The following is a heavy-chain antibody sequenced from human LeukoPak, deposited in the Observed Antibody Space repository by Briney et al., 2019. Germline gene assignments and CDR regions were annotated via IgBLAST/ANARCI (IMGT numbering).Heavy chain of an antibody. Sequence: SETLSLTCTVSGGSISSYYWSWIRQPAGKGLEWIGRIYTSGSTNYNPSLKSRVTMSVDTSKNQFSLKLSSVTAADTAVYYCARAGQWLGYYYYYMDVWGKGTTVTVSS. CDR3: ARAGQWLGYYYYYMDV. J-gene: IGHJ6*03. CDR2: IYTSGST. D-gene: IGHD6-19*01. V-gene: IGHV4-4*07. CDR1: GGSISSYY.